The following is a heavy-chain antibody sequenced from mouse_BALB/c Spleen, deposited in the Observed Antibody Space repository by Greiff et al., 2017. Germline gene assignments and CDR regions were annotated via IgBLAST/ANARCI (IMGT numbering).Heavy chain of an antibody. V-gene: IGHV3-2*02. CDR1: GYSITSDYA. D-gene: IGHD2-14*01. CDR3: ARRYYRYAMDY. Sequence: EVQLQESGPGLVKPSQSLSLTCTVTGYSITSDYAWNWIRQFPGNKLEWMGYISYSGSTSYNPSLKSRISITRDTSKNQFFLQLNSVTTEDTATYYCARRYYRYAMDYWGQGTSVTVSS. J-gene: IGHJ4*01. CDR2: ISYSGST.